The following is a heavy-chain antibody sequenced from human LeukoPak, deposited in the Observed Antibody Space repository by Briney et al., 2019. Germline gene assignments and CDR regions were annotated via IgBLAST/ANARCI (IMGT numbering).Heavy chain of an antibody. CDR3: AKDTPMVNGGY. D-gene: IGHD5-18*01. CDR2: ISDSGGST. CDR1: GFTFSSYA. J-gene: IGHJ4*02. Sequence: GGSLRLSCAASGFTFSSYAMSWVRQAPGKGLEWVSTISDSGGSTYYAKSVKGRFTISRDNSKNTLYLQMNSLRAEDTAVYYCAKDTPMVNGGYWGQGTLVTVSS. V-gene: IGHV3-23*01.